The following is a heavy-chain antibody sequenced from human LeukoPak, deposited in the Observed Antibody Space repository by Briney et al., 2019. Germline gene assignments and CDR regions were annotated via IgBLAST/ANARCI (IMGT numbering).Heavy chain of an antibody. J-gene: IGHJ4*02. V-gene: IGHV4-34*01. CDR1: GGSFSGYY. D-gene: IGHD3-22*01. CDR3: ARAPLLLPDY. Sequence: SETPSLTCAVYGGSFSGYYWSWIRQPPGKGLEWIGEINHSGSTNYNPSLKSRVTISVDTSKNQFSLKLSSVTAADTAVYYCARAPLLLPDYWGQGTLVTVSS. CDR2: INHSGST.